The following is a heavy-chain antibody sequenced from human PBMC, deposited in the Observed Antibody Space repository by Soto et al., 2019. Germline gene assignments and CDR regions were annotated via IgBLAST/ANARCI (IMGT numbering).Heavy chain of an antibody. CDR3: TTDLGVTWKYYYYGMDV. CDR1: GFTFSNAW. V-gene: IGHV3-15*01. D-gene: IGHD2-8*01. CDR2: IKSKDDGETT. Sequence: GGSLRLSCAASGFTFSNAWMSWVRQAPGKGLEWVGRIKSKDDGETTDYATPVKGRFTISRDDSKNTLYLQMNSLKTEDTAVYYCTTDLGVTWKYYYYGMDVWGQGTTVTVSS. J-gene: IGHJ6*02.